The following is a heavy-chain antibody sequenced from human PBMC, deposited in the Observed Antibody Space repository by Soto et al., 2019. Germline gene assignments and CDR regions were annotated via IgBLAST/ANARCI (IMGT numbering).Heavy chain of an antibody. CDR1: GYTFTGYY. CDR2: INPNSGGT. V-gene: IGHV1-2*02. D-gene: IGHD3-16*01. Sequence: GASVKVFCKASGYTFTGYYMHWVRQAPGQGLEWMGWINPNSGGTNYAQKFQGRVTMTRDTSISTAYMELSSLRSEDTAVYYCARVWRSTTYYYYYYGMDVWGQGTTVTVSS. CDR3: ARVWRSTTYYYYYYGMDV. J-gene: IGHJ6*02.